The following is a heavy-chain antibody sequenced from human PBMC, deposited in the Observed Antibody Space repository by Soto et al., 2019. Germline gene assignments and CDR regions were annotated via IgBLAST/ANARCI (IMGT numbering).Heavy chain of an antibody. CDR2: ISSSGSTI. CDR3: AREVDIVASFYYYGMDV. CDR1: GFIFRDYD. J-gene: IGHJ6*02. Sequence: GGSLRLSCAAAGFIFRDYDMNWVRQAPGKGLEWVSYISSSGSTIDYADSVKGRLTISRDNTKNSLYLQMNSLRAEDTAVYYCAREVDIVASFYYYGMDVWGQGTTVTVSS. V-gene: IGHV3-48*03. D-gene: IGHD5-12*01.